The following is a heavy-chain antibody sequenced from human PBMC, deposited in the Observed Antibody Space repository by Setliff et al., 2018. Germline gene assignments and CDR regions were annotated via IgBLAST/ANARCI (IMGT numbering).Heavy chain of an antibody. J-gene: IGHJ4*02. D-gene: IGHD5-12*01. CDR3: ARLDSGYDPDY. Sequence: PSETLSLTCAVYGGSFSGYYWSWIRQPPGKGLEWIGETNHSGSTNYNPSLKSRVTISVDTSKNQFSLKLSSVTAADTAVYYCARLDSGYDPDYWGQGTLVTVSS. V-gene: IGHV4-34*01. CDR2: TNHSGST. CDR1: GGSFSGYY.